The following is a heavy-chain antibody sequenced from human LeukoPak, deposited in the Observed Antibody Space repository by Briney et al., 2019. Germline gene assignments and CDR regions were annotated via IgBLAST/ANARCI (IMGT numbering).Heavy chain of an antibody. CDR2: ISYDGSQK. CDR1: GFDFSAFG. J-gene: IGHJ4*02. Sequence: GGSLRLSCAASGFDFSAFGMNWVRQAPGKGLEWVAVISYDGSQKYYADSVKGRFTISRDNSKNTVYLQMNSLSAEDTAVYYCAKDNGSPSLVVVLVATAPDYWGQGTLVTVST. D-gene: IGHD2-15*01. V-gene: IGHV3-30*18. CDR3: AKDNGSPSLVVVLVATAPDY.